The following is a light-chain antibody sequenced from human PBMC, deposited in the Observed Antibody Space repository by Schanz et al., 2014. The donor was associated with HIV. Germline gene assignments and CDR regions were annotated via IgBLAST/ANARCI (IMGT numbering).Light chain of an antibody. J-gene: IGKJ4*01. V-gene: IGKV3-11*01. CDR1: QRIDSSS. Sequence: ESVLTQSPGTLSLSPGERATLSCRASQRIDSSSLAWYRQKPGQAPRLLIYDASNRATGVPARFSGSGSETDFTLTISSLETEDFAVYYCQQRDNWPPGFGGGTRVEFK. CDR3: QQRDNWPPG. CDR2: DAS.